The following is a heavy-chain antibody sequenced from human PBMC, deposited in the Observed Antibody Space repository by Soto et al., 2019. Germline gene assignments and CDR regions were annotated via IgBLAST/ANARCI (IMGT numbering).Heavy chain of an antibody. CDR1: GFTFSGSA. CDR3: TSLSKYYDFWSGYSPKIYYYYYMDV. V-gene: IGHV3-73*01. J-gene: IGHJ6*03. CDR2: IRSKANSYAT. D-gene: IGHD3-3*01. Sequence: GGSLRLSCAASGFTFSGSAMHWVRQASGKGLEWVGRIRSKANSYATAYAASVKGRFTISRDDSKNTAYLQMNSLKTEDTAVYYCTSLSKYYDFWSGYSPKIYYYYYMDVWGKGTTVTVSS.